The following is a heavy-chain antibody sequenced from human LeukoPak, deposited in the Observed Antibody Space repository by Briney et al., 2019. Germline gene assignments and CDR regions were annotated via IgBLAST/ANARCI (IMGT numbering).Heavy chain of an antibody. CDR2: IYYSGST. CDR1: GGSISSGDYY. V-gene: IGHV4-30-4*08. Sequence: SETLSLTCTVSGGSISSGDYYWSWIRQPPGRGLEWIGYIYYSGSTYYNPSLKSRVTISVDTSKNQFSLKLSSVTAADTAVYYCARVVPAAIGGDFDYWGQGTLVTVSS. D-gene: IGHD2-2*01. J-gene: IGHJ4*02. CDR3: ARVVPAAIGGDFDY.